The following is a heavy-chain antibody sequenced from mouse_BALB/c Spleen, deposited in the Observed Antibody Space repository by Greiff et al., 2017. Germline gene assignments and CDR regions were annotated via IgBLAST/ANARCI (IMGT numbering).Heavy chain of an antibody. Sequence: EVHLVESGGGLVKPGGSLKLSCAASGFAFSSYDMSWVRQTPEKRLEWVAYISSGGGSTYYPDTVKGRFTISRDNAKNTLYLQMSSLKSEDTAMYYCARHGFYYELDYWGQGTTLTVSS. CDR1: GFAFSSYD. CDR2: ISSGGGST. D-gene: IGHD2-4*01. J-gene: IGHJ2*01. V-gene: IGHV5-12-1*01. CDR3: ARHGFYYELDY.